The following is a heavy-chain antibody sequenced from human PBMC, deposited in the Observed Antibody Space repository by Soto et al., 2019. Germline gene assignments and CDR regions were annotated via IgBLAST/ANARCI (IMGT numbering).Heavy chain of an antibody. J-gene: IGHJ4*02. CDR1: GFTFISYS. Sequence: PGGSLRLSCAASGFTFISYSMNWVRQAPGKGLEWVSSISSSSSYIYYADSVKGRFTISRDNAKNSLYLQMNSLRAEDTAVYYCARARRAARAVGYWGQGTLVTVSS. D-gene: IGHD6-6*01. CDR3: ARARRAARAVGY. V-gene: IGHV3-21*01. CDR2: ISSSSSYI.